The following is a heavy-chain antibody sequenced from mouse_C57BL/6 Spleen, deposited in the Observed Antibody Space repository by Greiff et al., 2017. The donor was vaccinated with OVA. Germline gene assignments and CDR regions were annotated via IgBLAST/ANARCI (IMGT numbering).Heavy chain of an antibody. J-gene: IGHJ2*01. D-gene: IGHD2-3*01. CDR3: ARHEEGNDGYPY. V-gene: IGHV1-62-2*01. Sequence: QVHVKQSGAELVKPGASVKLSCKASGYTFTEYTIHWVKQRSGQGLEWIGWFYPGSGSIKYNEKFKDKATLTADKSSSTVYMELSRLTSEDSAVYFCARHEEGNDGYPYWGQGTTLTVSS. CDR1: GYTFTEYT. CDR2: FYPGSGSI.